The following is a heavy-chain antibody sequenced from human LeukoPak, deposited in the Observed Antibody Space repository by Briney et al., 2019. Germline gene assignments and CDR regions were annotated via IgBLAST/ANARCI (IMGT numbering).Heavy chain of an antibody. Sequence: GGSLRLSCAASGFTFSSYGMHWVRQAPGKGLEWVANIKGDGSETYYVDSVKGRFTISRDNTRNSLYLQMNSLRADDTATYYCTRGDFSGSYCDWGQGTLVTVSS. CDR3: TRGDFSGSYCD. J-gene: IGHJ4*02. CDR2: IKGDGSET. V-gene: IGHV3-7*01. D-gene: IGHD1-26*01. CDR1: GFTFSSYG.